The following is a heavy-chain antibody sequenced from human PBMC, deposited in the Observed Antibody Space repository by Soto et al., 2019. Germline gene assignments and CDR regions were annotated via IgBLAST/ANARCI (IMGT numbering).Heavy chain of an antibody. D-gene: IGHD2-21*02. V-gene: IGHV1-69*08. Sequence: QVQLVQSGAEARKPGSSVKVSCKASGGTFDTYTLSWVRQAPGQGLEWMGRIIPSLDTTNYARKFQGRLTLTADKSTSTAFMELSSLRSDDTAVYYCARDGDTAIITSAHDYYYYFMDVWGKGTTVTVSS. J-gene: IGHJ6*03. CDR2: IIPSLDTT. CDR3: ARDGDTAIITSAHDYYYYFMDV. CDR1: GGTFDTYT.